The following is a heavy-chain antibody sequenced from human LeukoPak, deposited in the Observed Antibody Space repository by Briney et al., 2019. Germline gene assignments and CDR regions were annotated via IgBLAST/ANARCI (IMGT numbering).Heavy chain of an antibody. Sequence: SETLSLTCAVYGGSFSGYYWSWIRRPPGKGLEWIGEINHSGSTNYNPSLKSRVTISVDTSKNQFPLKLSSVTAADTAVYYCARGLSAAPPGRYWGQGTLVTVSS. CDR2: INHSGST. V-gene: IGHV4-34*01. D-gene: IGHD6-13*01. CDR3: ARGLSAAPPGRY. J-gene: IGHJ4*02. CDR1: GGSFSGYY.